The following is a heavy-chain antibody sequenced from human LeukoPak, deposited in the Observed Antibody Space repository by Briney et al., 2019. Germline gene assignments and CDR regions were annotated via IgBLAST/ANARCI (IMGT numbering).Heavy chain of an antibody. J-gene: IGHJ4*02. CDR2: ISSSSSYI. Sequence: GGSLRLSCAASGFTFSSYSMNWVRQAPGKGLEWVSSISSSSSYIYYADSVKGRFTISRDNAKNSLYLQINSLGAEDTAVYYCARGGVYSGYDFDYWGQGTLVTVSS. D-gene: IGHD5-12*01. V-gene: IGHV3-21*01. CDR3: ARGGVYSGYDFDY. CDR1: GFTFSSYS.